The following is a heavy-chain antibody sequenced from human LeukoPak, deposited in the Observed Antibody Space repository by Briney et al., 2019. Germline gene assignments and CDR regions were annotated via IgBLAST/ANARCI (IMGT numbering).Heavy chain of an antibody. CDR3: ARPSGGTPFKRFDY. J-gene: IGHJ4*02. V-gene: IGHV4-34*01. D-gene: IGHD1-14*01. CDR2: IGHNGTT. CDR1: GGSFSDYN. Sequence: SETLSLTCAVYGGSFSDYNWTWIRQPPGKGLEWIGEIGHNGTTNYNPSLKGRVTISLDTSKNQFSLKLTSVTAADTSVYYCARPSGGTPFKRFDYWGEGTLVTVSS.